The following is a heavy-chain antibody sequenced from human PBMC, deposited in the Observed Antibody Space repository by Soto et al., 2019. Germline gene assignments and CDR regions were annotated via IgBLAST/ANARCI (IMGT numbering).Heavy chain of an antibody. V-gene: IGHV1-18*01. J-gene: IGHJ4*02. CDR2: ISAYNGNT. Sequence: QVQLVQSGAEVKKPGASMEVSCKASGYTFTNYDISWVRQAPGQGLEWMGWISAYNGNTNYAQNFRGRLTMTTDTSTSTTYMELRSLRSDDTAMYYCARGGWSRLDYLGQGTLVTVSS. CDR3: ARGGWSRLDY. CDR1: GYTFTNYD. D-gene: IGHD2-8*02.